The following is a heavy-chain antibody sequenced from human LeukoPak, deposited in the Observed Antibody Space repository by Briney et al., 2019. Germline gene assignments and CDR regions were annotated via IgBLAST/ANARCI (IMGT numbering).Heavy chain of an antibody. J-gene: IGHJ3*02. CDR2: ISWNSGST. CDR1: GFTFDDYA. Sequence: GGSLRLSCAASGFTFDDYAMHWVRQAPGKGLEWVSGISWNSGSTYYADSVKGRFTISRDNSKNTLYLQMNSLRAEDTAVYYCARARSSYGYGDAFDIWGQGTMVTVSS. V-gene: IGHV3-9*01. CDR3: ARARSSYGYGDAFDI. D-gene: IGHD5-18*01.